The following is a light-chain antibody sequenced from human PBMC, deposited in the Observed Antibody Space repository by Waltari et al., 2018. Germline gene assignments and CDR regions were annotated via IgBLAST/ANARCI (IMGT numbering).Light chain of an antibody. CDR2: DVT. CDR1: SSDVGGYNY. Sequence: QSALTQPASVSGSPGQSIIISCTGPSSDVGGYNYVSWYQQLPGRAPKLMIYDVTSRPPGVSNRFSGSKSGNTASLTISGLQAEDEADYYCSSYTSINTWVFGGGTKVTVL. CDR3: SSYTSINTWV. J-gene: IGLJ3*02. V-gene: IGLV2-14*03.